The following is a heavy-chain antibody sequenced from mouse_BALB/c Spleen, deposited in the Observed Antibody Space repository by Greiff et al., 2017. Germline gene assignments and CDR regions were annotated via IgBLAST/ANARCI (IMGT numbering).Heavy chain of an antibody. Sequence: DVMLVESGGGLVKPGGSLKLSCAASGFTFSSYAMSWVRQTPEKRLEWVASISSGGSTYYPDSVKGRFTISRDNARNILYLQMSSLRSEDTAMYYCASPYDYDEAWFAYWGQGTLVTVSA. D-gene: IGHD2-4*01. J-gene: IGHJ3*01. CDR1: GFTFSSYA. CDR2: ISSGGST. CDR3: ASPYDYDEAWFAY. V-gene: IGHV5-6-5*01.